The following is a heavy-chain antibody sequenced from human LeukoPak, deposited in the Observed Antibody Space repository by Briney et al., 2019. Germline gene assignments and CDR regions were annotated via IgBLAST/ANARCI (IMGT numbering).Heavy chain of an antibody. Sequence: PGGSLRLSCAASGFTFRSYWMNWVRQAPGKGLEWVANIKQDGTEKYYVDSVRGRFTISRGNAKNSLYLQMNSLRAEDTAVYYCAREVGATDYWGQGTLVTVSS. CDR2: IKQDGTEK. CDR1: GFTFRSYW. J-gene: IGHJ4*02. D-gene: IGHD1-26*01. CDR3: AREVGATDY. V-gene: IGHV3-7*01.